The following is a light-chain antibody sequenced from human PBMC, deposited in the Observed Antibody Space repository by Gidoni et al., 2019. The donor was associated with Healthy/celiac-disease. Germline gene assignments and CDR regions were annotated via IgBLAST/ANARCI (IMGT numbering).Light chain of an antibody. Sequence: DIQMTQSPSSLSASVGDRVTITCQASQDISNYLNWYQQKPGKAPKLLIYDASNLETGVPSRVSGSGSGTDFTFTISSLQPEDIATYYCQQYDNLLTFXPXTKVDIK. CDR1: QDISNY. J-gene: IGKJ3*01. CDR2: DAS. V-gene: IGKV1-33*01. CDR3: QQYDNLLT.